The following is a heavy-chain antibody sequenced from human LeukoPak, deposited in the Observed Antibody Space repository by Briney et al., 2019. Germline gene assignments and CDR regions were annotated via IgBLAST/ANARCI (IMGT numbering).Heavy chain of an antibody. CDR3: ARVVSSSWYYSDY. Sequence: PSETLSLTCAVSGYSISSGYYWGWIRQPPGKGLEWIGRIYHSGSTYYNPSLKSRVTISVDTSKNQFSLRLSSVTAADTAVYYCARVVSSSWYYSDYWGQGTLVTVSS. CDR1: GYSISSGYY. V-gene: IGHV4-38-2*01. CDR2: IYHSGST. J-gene: IGHJ4*02. D-gene: IGHD6-13*01.